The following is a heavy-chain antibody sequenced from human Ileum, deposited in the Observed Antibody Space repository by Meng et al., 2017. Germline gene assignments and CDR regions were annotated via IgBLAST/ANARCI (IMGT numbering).Heavy chain of an antibody. CDR1: GFIFSSSG. V-gene: IGHV3-23*04. J-gene: IGHJ4*02. Sequence: EVQLVESGGGLVPPGGSLRLSCAASGFIFSSSGMNWVRQAPGKGLEWVSSISSSARNTYYADSVMGRFTISRDNSKNTVYLQMTSLRVEDTAVYYCAKDPDELDSWGQGTLVTVSS. CDR2: ISSSARNT. CDR3: AKDPDELDS.